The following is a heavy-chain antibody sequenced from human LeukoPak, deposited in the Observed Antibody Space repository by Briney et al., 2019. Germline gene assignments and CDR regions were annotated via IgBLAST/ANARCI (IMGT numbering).Heavy chain of an antibody. J-gene: IGHJ5*02. CDR1: GGSISSGGYS. V-gene: IGHV4-30-2*01. Sequence: PSETLSLTCAVSGGSISSGGYSWSWIRQPPGKGLEWIGYIYHSGSTYYNPSLKSRVTMSVDRSKNQFSLKLSSVTAADTAVYYCARDSGYCSSTSCYNWFDPWGQGTLVTVSS. CDR3: ARDSGYCSSTSCYNWFDP. CDR2: IYHSGST. D-gene: IGHD2-2*03.